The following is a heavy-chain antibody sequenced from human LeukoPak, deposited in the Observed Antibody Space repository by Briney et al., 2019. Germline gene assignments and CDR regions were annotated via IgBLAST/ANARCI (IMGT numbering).Heavy chain of an antibody. CDR2: INPSDGSI. D-gene: IGHD6-13*01. CDR1: GYTFTSYY. Sequence: ASVKVSCKASGYTFTSYYMHWVRQAPGQGLEWMGIINPSDGSISYAQKFQGRVTMNRDTSTSTVYMELSSLRSEDTAVYYCARAPAAQNGLDPWGQGTLVTVSS. J-gene: IGHJ5*02. V-gene: IGHV1-46*01. CDR3: ARAPAAQNGLDP.